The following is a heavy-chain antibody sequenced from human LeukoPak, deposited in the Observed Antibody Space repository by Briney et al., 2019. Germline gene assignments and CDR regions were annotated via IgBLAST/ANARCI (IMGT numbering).Heavy chain of an antibody. CDR1: GFTFNSNW. CDR2: IDTDGGNI. V-gene: IGHV3-74*01. CDR3: TRDGVGSAPLDY. Sequence: PGGSLRLSCVASGFTFNSNWMHWVRQAPGKGLVWVSRIDTDGGNIRYASSVEGRFTISRDNAKNTLFLQMNSLRVEDTAVYYCTRDGVGSAPLDYWGQGILVTVSS. J-gene: IGHJ4*02. D-gene: IGHD1-26*01.